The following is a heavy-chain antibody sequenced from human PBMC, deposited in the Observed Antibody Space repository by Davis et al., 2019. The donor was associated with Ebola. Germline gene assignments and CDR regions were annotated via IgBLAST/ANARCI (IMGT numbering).Heavy chain of an antibody. D-gene: IGHD2-15*01. CDR1: GFTFHNFA. CDR2: ISGSGRNT. Sequence: GESLKISCAASGFTFHNFAMSWVRQAPGKGLECVSSISGSGRNTYYADSVKGRFTISRDNSRNTLSLQMNSLRAEDTAVYSCVKWNVVVFAVSEYFQDWGQGTLVTSSS. J-gene: IGHJ1*01. V-gene: IGHV3-23*01. CDR3: VKWNVVVFAVSEYFQD.